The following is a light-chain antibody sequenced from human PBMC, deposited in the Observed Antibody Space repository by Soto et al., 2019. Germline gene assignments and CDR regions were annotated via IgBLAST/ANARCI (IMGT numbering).Light chain of an antibody. CDR3: QQRSNWPSYT. CDR1: QSVSSY. J-gene: IGKJ2*01. V-gene: IGKV3-11*01. Sequence: EIVLTQSPATLSLSPGERATLSCRASQSVSSYLAWYQQKPGQAPRLLIYDASNRATGIPARFSGSGSGTDLTLTISSLEPEDFAVYYCQQRSNWPSYTFGQWTKLEIK. CDR2: DAS.